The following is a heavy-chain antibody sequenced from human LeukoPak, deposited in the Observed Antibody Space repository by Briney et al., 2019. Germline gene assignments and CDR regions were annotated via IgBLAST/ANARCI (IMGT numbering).Heavy chain of an antibody. CDR1: GFTFSNAW. D-gene: IGHD2-2*01. Sequence: GGSLRLSCAASGFTFSNAWMSWARQAPGKGLEWVGRIKSKTDGGTTDYAAPVKGRFTISRDDSKNTLYLQMNSLKTEDTAVYYCTTGLTYQLLNYYYYYGMDVWGQGTTVTVSS. CDR2: IKSKTDGGTT. CDR3: TTGLTYQLLNYYYYYGMDV. V-gene: IGHV3-15*01. J-gene: IGHJ6*02.